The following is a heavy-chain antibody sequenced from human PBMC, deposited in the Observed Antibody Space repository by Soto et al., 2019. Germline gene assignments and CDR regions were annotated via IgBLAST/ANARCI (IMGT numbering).Heavy chain of an antibody. J-gene: IGHJ4*02. CDR3: ARGFSAAGVFDY. CDR1: GGSISSGGYY. D-gene: IGHD6-13*01. CDR2: IYYSGST. Sequence: SETLSLTCTVSGGSISSGGYYWSWIRQPPGKGLEWIGYIYYSGSTNYNPSLKSRVTISVDTSKNQFSLKLSSVTAADTAVYYCARGFSAAGVFDYWGQGTLVTVSS. V-gene: IGHV4-61*08.